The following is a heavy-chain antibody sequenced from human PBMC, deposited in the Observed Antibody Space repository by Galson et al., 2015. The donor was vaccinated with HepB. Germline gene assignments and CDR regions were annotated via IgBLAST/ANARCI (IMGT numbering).Heavy chain of an antibody. V-gene: IGHV3-30-3*01. Sequence: SLRLSCAASGFTFSSYAMHWVRQAPGKGLEWVAVISYDGSNKYYADSVKGRFTISRDNSKNTLYLQMNSLRAEDTAVYYCARDLAKGIAVAGGLGYFDYWGQGTLVTVSS. CDR3: ARDLAKGIAVAGGLGYFDY. D-gene: IGHD6-19*01. CDR1: GFTFSSYA. J-gene: IGHJ4*02. CDR2: ISYDGSNK.